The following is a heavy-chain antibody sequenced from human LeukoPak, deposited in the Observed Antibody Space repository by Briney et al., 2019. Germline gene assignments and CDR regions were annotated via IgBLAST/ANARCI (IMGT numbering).Heavy chain of an antibody. Sequence: GVSLRLSCTTSGFTFSNAWMSWVRQAPGKGLEWVGRISTKTDGGTTDYAAPVKGRFTISRDDSKNTLYLQMNSLKTEDTAVYYCIKSSGDWHWGQGTLVTVSS. CDR3: IKSSGDWH. CDR2: ISTKTDGGTT. V-gene: IGHV3-15*01. D-gene: IGHD2-21*02. CDR1: GFTFSNAW. J-gene: IGHJ4*02.